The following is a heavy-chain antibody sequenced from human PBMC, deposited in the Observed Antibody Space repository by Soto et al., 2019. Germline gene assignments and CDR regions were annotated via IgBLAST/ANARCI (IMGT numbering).Heavy chain of an antibody. CDR3: AKESLFPSIQGIITN. D-gene: IGHD2-2*01. J-gene: IGHJ4*02. CDR2: LSSSGEKT. V-gene: IGHV3-23*01. Sequence: RSSLRLSCEASVINLAGYAMSWVRQAPGKGLDWVSSLSSSGEKTYYSDSVRGRFTISRDNTKNTVYLQMNTLSADDTPVYFCAKESLFPSIQGIITNWGQGVVVTVSS. CDR1: VINLAGYA.